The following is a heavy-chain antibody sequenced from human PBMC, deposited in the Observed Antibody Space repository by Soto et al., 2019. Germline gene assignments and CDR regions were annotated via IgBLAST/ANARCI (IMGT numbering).Heavy chain of an antibody. CDR1: ELIFSDYY. Sequence: QVQLVESGGGLVKPGGSLRLSCAASELIFSDYYMNWIRQAPGKGLEWVAFISYSGSYTNYADSVKGRFSVSRDNTKSSLYLQMNSLRVEDTALYYCATGQDCSGGSCFDFDYWGQGTRVTVSS. CDR2: ISYSGSYT. J-gene: IGHJ4*02. V-gene: IGHV3-11*06. D-gene: IGHD2-15*01. CDR3: ATGQDCSGGSCFDFDY.